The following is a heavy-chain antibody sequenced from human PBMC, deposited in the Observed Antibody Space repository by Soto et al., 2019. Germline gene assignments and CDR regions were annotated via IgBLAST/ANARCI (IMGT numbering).Heavy chain of an antibody. V-gene: IGHV3-23*01. J-gene: IGHJ4*02. D-gene: IGHD2-21*01. CDR3: TKTAYGGDDY. CDR1: GFTFSSFA. Sequence: GSLRLSCVASGFTFSSFAMNWVRQAPGKGLEWVSAITAIGGTTYYADSVKGRFTISRDNSKNTLFLQMISLRAEDAALYYCTKTAYGGDDYWGQGTLVTVSS. CDR2: ITAIGGTT.